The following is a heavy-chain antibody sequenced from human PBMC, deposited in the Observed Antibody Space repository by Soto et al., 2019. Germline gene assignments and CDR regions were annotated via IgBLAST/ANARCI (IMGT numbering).Heavy chain of an antibody. Sequence: QVQLQESGPGLVKPSETLSLTCTVSGGSITSSYWSWIRQPPGKGLEWIGYIYYSGSTNYNPSLKSQVTLSVDTSKNQFSLNLSSVTAADTAVYFCARGLRYFDWWGPGTLVTVSS. V-gene: IGHV4-59*01. CDR3: ARGLRYFDW. J-gene: IGHJ4*02. CDR1: GGSITSSY. CDR2: IYYSGST. D-gene: IGHD3-9*01.